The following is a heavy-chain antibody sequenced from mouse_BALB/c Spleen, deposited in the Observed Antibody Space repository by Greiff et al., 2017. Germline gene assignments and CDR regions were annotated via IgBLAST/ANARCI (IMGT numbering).Heavy chain of an antibody. CDR2: INPGSGGT. CDR3: AIHDYYGSSYFYWYFDV. Sequence: VQLQQSGAELVRPGTSVKVSCKASGYAFTNYLIEWVKQRPGQGLEWIGVINPGSGGTNYNEKFKGKATLTADKSSSTAYMQLSSLTSDDSAVYFCAIHDYYGSSYFYWYFDVWGAGTTVTVSS. D-gene: IGHD1-1*01. CDR1: GYAFTNYL. V-gene: IGHV1-54*01. J-gene: IGHJ1*01.